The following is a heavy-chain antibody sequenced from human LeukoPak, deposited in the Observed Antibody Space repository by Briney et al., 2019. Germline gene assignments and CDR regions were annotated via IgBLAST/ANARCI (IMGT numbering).Heavy chain of an antibody. CDR2: LPGSGGGT. J-gene: IGHJ4*02. CDR1: GFTFSSYA. Sequence: GGSLRLSCAASGFTFSSYAMSWVRQAPGEGLEWVSTLPGSGGGTYYADSVKGRFTISRDNSKNTLYLQINSLRVEDTAIYYCAKGISTMIVVVINDYWGQGTLVTVSS. D-gene: IGHD3-22*01. CDR3: AKGISTMIVVVINDY. V-gene: IGHV3-23*01.